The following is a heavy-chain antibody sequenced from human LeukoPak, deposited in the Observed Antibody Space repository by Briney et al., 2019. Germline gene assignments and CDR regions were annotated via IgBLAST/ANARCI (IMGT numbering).Heavy chain of an antibody. V-gene: IGHV4-34*01. CDR2: INHSGST. J-gene: IGHJ5*02. D-gene: IGHD4-17*01. Sequence: SETLSLTCAVYGGSLSGYYWSWIRQPPGKGLEWIGEINHSGSTNYNPSLKSRVTISVDTSKNQFSLKLSSVTAADTAVYYCARSPDYGDYGWFDPWGQGTLVTVSS. CDR3: ARSPDYGDYGWFDP. CDR1: GGSLSGYY.